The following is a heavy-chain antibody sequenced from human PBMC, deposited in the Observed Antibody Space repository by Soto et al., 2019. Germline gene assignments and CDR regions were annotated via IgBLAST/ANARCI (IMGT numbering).Heavy chain of an antibody. CDR2: IYYSGST. CDR3: ARDEGRGPMDV. V-gene: IGHV4-31*03. Sequence: QLQLQESGPGLVKPSQTLSLPCTVSGGSISSGGYYWSWIRQHPGKGLEWIGYIYYSGSTYYNPSLKGRVTLSVDTSKNQFSLKLSSVAAADTAVYYCARDEGRGPMDVWGKGTTVTVSA. J-gene: IGHJ6*04. CDR1: GGSISSGGYY.